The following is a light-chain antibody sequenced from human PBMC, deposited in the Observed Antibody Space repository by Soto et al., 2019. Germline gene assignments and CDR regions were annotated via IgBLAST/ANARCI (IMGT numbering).Light chain of an antibody. CDR2: DAS. V-gene: IGKV1-5*01. Sequence: DIPIKQSPSTVSATVGDRVTIACRASQSISSWLAWYQQKPGKAPKLLIYDASSLESGVTSRFSGSGSGTEFTLTISSLQPDDFATYYCQQYNSYSLFGGGTKVDIK. CDR1: QSISSW. J-gene: IGKJ4*01. CDR3: QQYNSYSL.